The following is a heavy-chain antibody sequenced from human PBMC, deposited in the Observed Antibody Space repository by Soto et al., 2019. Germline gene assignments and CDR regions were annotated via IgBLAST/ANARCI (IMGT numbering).Heavy chain of an antibody. Sequence: QVQLVESGGGVVQPGRSLRLACAASGFDFRSYGIHWVRQAPGRGLEWVAAASYDGSETYYADSAKGRFTVSKEISKNTVFLQMIALKHEDTALYFCVRDSGWPILDFDSWGQGTLVTVSS. D-gene: IGHD3-10*01. CDR2: ASYDGSET. V-gene: IGHV3-30*03. CDR3: VRDSGWPILDFDS. CDR1: GFDFRSYG. J-gene: IGHJ4*02.